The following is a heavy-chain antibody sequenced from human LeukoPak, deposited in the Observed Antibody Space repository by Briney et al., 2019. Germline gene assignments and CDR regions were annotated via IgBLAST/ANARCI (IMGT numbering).Heavy chain of an antibody. Sequence: PGGSLRLSCAASGFTFSSYGMHWVRQAPGKGLEWVAVISYDGSNKYYADSVKGRFTISRDNSKNTLYLQMNSLRAEDTAVYYCAKDQRILPKVYYYYGMDVWGQGTTVTVSS. CDR3: AKDQRILPKVYYYYGMDV. CDR1: GFTFSSYG. V-gene: IGHV3-30*18. D-gene: IGHD2-15*01. CDR2: ISYDGSNK. J-gene: IGHJ6*02.